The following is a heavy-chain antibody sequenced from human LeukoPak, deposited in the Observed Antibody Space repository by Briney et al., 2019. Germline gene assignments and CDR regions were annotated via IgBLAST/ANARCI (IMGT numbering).Heavy chain of an antibody. Sequence: SETLSLTCTVSGGSLSSYYWSWIRQPPGKGLEWIGYIYYSGSTNYNPSLKSRVTISVDTSKNQFSLKLSSVTAADTAVYYCARDRSYSSSWYYFYCGMDVWGQGTTVTVSS. V-gene: IGHV4-59*01. CDR3: ARDRSYSSSWYYFYCGMDV. CDR2: IYYSGST. D-gene: IGHD6-13*01. J-gene: IGHJ6*02. CDR1: GGSLSSYY.